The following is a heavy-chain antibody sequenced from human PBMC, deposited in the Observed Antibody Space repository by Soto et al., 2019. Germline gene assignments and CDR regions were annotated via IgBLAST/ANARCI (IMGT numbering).Heavy chain of an antibody. CDR3: ARGIQLWLDWFDP. CDR2: IIPIFGTA. CDR1: GVTFSSYA. V-gene: IGHV1-69*13. Sequence: SVKVSCKASGVTFSSYAISWVRQAPGQGLEWMGGIIPIFGTANYAQKFQGRVTITADESTSTAYMELSSLRSEDTAVYYCARGIQLWLDWFDPWGQGTLVTVSS. D-gene: IGHD5-18*01. J-gene: IGHJ5*02.